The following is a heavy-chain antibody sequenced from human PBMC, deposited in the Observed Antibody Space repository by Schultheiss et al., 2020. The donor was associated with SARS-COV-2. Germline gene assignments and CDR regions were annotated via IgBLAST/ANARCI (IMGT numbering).Heavy chain of an antibody. V-gene: IGHV3-30*01. CDR2: ISYDGSNK. Sequence: GGSLRLSCAASGFTFSSYAMHWVRQAPGKGLEWVAVISYDGSNKYYADSVKGRFTISRDNSKNTLYLQMNSLRAEDTAVYYCAREGQGYPAGYFDLWGRGTLVTVSS. D-gene: IGHD1-1*01. CDR1: GFTFSSYA. J-gene: IGHJ2*01. CDR3: AREGQGYPAGYFDL.